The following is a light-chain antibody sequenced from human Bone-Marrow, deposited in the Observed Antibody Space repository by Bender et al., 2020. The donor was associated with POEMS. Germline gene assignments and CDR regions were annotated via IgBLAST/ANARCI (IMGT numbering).Light chain of an antibody. J-gene: IGLJ2*01. Sequence: QPALTQPPSASGSPGQSVTISCTGTSSDVGDYNYVSWYQQHPDKAPKLIIYEVFKRPLGVPERFSGSNSGNTAALTVSRVEAGDEAHYYCQVWDRGVVFGGGTELTVL. V-gene: IGLV2-8*01. CDR2: EVF. CDR1: SSDVGDYNY. CDR3: QVWDRGVV.